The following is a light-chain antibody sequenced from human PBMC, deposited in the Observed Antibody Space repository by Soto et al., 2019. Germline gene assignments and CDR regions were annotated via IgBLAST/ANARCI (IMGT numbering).Light chain of an antibody. CDR2: GAS. CDR1: QSVSSN. J-gene: IGKJ2*01. Sequence: EIVLTQSPATLSLSPGERATLSCRASQSVSSNLAWYQQKPGQAPRLLIYGASTRATGIPARFSGSGSGTDFTLTINSLEPEDLAVYSCQQRYSWPLTFGQGTKVDIK. CDR3: QQRYSWPLT. V-gene: IGKV3-11*01.